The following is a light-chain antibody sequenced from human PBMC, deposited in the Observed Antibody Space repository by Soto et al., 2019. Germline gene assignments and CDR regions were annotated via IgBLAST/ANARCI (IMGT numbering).Light chain of an antibody. CDR3: QQRHNWPIT. V-gene: IGKV3-11*01. CDR1: QTIRGL. Sequence: EIVLTQSPATLSLSPGERATLSCRTSQTIRGLLNWYQQRPGQAPRLLIYDTSNRATDIPARFSGSGSGTDFILTISSLDPEDFVVYFCQQRHNWPITFGQGTRLDI. J-gene: IGKJ5*01. CDR2: DTS.